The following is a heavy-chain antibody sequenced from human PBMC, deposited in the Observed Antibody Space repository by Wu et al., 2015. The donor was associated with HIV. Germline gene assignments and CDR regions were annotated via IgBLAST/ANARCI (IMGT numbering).Heavy chain of an antibody. J-gene: IGHJ4*02. V-gene: IGHV1-2*02. CDR2: INPNRGGI. CDR1: GYTFSDYV. D-gene: IGHD4-11*01. Sequence: QVQLLQSGAEVKKPGASVMVSCKASGYTFSDYVIYWVRKTPGQGLEWMGWINPNRGGIKYAQKFQGRLTMTRDTAVSTAYMELNNLRSDDTAVYYCARLQSLHGLYSNADYWGQGTLVTVSS. CDR3: ARLQSLHGLYSNADY.